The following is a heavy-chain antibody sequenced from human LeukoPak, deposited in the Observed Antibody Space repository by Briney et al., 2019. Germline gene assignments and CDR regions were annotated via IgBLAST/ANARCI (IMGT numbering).Heavy chain of an antibody. V-gene: IGHV3-23*01. CDR2: ISGSGGST. D-gene: IGHD6-19*01. J-gene: IGHJ4*02. Sequence: GGSLRLSCAASGFTFSSYAMSWVRQAPGKGLEWVSAISGSGGSTYYADSVKGRFTISRDNSKNTLYLQMNSLRAEDTAVYYCARVMKTGYSSGWEPFDYWGQGTLVTVSS. CDR1: GFTFSSYA. CDR3: ARVMKTGYSSGWEPFDY.